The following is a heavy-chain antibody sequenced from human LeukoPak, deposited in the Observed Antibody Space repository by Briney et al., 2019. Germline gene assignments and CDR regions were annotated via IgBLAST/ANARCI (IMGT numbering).Heavy chain of an antibody. CDR2: IVVGSGNT. V-gene: IGHV1-58*02. CDR1: GFTFTSSA. D-gene: IGHD3-10*01. CDR3: AADGSLWIGETYYYYGMDV. Sequence: AASVKVSCKASGFTFTSSAMQWVRQARGQRLEWIGWIVVGSGNTNYAQKFQERVTITRDMSTSTAYMELSSLRSEDTAVYYCAADGSLWIGETYYYYGMDVWGQGTTVTVSS. J-gene: IGHJ6*02.